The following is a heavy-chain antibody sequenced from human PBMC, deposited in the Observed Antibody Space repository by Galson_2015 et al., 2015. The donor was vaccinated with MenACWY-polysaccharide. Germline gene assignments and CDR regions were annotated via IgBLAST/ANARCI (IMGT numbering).Heavy chain of an antibody. CDR2: ISGSGGST. D-gene: IGHD3-22*01. CDR1: GFTFSSYA. Sequence: SLRLSCAASGFTFSSYAMSWVRQAPGKGLEWVSAISGSGGSTYYADSVKGRFTISRDNSKNTLYLQMNSLRAEDTAVYYCARDGGLIVPTDSWGQGTLVTVSS. V-gene: IGHV3-23*01. J-gene: IGHJ5*01. CDR3: ARDGGLIVPTDS.